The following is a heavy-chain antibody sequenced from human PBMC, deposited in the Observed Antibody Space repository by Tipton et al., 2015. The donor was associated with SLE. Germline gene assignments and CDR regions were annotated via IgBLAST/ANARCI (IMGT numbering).Heavy chain of an antibody. D-gene: IGHD5/OR15-5a*01. J-gene: IGHJ4*01. Sequence: TLSLTCAVYGGSFSGYYWSWIRQPPGKGLEWIGEINHSGSTNYNPSLKSRVTISVDTSKNQFSLKLKTVTAADTAVYYCARSTPDEFDFWGHGTLVTVSS. CDR2: INHSGST. CDR3: ARSTPDEFDF. CDR1: GGSFSGYY. V-gene: IGHV4-34*01.